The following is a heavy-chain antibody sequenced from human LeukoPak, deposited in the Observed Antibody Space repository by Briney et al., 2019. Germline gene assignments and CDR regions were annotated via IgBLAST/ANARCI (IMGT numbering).Heavy chain of an antibody. J-gene: IGHJ6*03. CDR1: GGTFSSYA. CDR2: IIPIFGTA. D-gene: IGHD2-15*01. CDR3: ARDIVVVVAALTVNYYYYMDV. Sequence: SVKVSCKASGGTFSSYAISWVRQAPGQGLEWMGGIIPIFGTANYAQKFQGRVTITADESTSTAYMELSSLRSEDTAVYYCARDIVVVVAALTVNYYYYMDVWGKGTTVTVSS. V-gene: IGHV1-69*13.